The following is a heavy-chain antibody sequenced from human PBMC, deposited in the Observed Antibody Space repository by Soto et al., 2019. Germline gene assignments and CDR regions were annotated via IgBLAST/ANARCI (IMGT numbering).Heavy chain of an antibody. CDR1: GGSISSSSYY. CDR3: ARGSAYNWFDP. D-gene: IGHD3-10*01. V-gene: IGHV4-39*01. CDR2: IYYSGST. J-gene: IGHJ5*02. Sequence: SETLSLTCTVSGGSISSSSYYWGWIRQPPGKGLEWIGSIYYSGSTYYNPSLKSRVTISVDTSKNQFSLKLSSVTAADTAVYYCARGSAYNWFDPWGQGTLVTVSA.